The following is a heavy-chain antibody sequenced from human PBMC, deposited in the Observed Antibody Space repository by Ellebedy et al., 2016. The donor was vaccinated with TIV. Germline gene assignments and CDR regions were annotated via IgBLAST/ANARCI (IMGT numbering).Heavy chain of an antibody. V-gene: IGHV1-46*01. CDR2: INPSGGST. J-gene: IGHJ4*02. CDR3: ARSETEPGTYDC. D-gene: IGHD3-3*01. CDR1: GYTFTSYY. Sequence: ASVKVSXXASGYTFTSYYMHWVLQAPGQGLEWMGIINPSGGSTSYAQKFQGRVTMTRNTSTSTVYMELSSLRSEDTAVYYCARSETEPGTYDCWGQGTLVTVSS.